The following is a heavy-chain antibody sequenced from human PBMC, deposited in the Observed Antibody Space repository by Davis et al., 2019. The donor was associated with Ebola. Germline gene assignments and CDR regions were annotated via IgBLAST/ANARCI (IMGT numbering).Heavy chain of an antibody. CDR2: ISSSSSTI. Sequence: GESLKISCAASGFTFSSYSMNWVRQAPGKGLEWVSYISSSSSTIYYADSVKGRFTISRDHARNSLYLQMNSLRDEDTALYYCARDQGIYGILTAYYSDYWGQGTLVTVSS. D-gene: IGHD3-9*01. J-gene: IGHJ4*02. CDR1: GFTFSSYS. CDR3: ARDQGIYGILTAYYSDY. V-gene: IGHV3-48*02.